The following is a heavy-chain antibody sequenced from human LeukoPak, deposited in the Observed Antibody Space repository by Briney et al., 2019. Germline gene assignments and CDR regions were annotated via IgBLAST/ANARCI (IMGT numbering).Heavy chain of an antibody. CDR2: INHSGST. CDR3: AKSNGYGLIEI. J-gene: IGHJ3*02. Sequence: PSETLSLTCAVYGGSFSGYYWSWIRQPPGKGLEWIGEINHSGSTNYNPSLKSRVTISVDTSKNQFSLKLNSVTAADTAVYYCAKSNGYGLIEIWGQGTMVTVSS. D-gene: IGHD3-10*01. V-gene: IGHV4-34*01. CDR1: GGSFSGYY.